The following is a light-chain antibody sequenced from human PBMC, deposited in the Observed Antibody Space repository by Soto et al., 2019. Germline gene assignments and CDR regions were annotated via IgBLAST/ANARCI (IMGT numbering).Light chain of an antibody. Sequence: QSVLTQSPSASASLGASVKLTCTLSSGHSNYAIAWHQQQPEKGPRYLMKLKRDGSHSKGDGIPNRFSGSSSGAERYLTISSLQSEDGADYYCQTWGTGIVIFGGGTKVTVL. V-gene: IGLV4-69*01. CDR3: QTWGTGIVI. CDR2: LKRDGSH. J-gene: IGLJ2*01. CDR1: SGHSNYA.